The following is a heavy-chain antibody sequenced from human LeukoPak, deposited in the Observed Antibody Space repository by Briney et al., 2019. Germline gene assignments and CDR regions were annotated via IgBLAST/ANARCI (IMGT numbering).Heavy chain of an antibody. CDR2: ISGYNGNT. V-gene: IGHV1-18*04. CDR3: AREQDGPSCVVVTDKPNFDY. D-gene: IGHD2-21*02. J-gene: IGHJ4*02. Sequence: ASVKVSCKASGYTFRSYGISWVRQAPGQGLEWMGWISGYNGNTNYAQRLQGRVTMITDTSTGTAYMELRSLRSDDTAVYYCAREQDGPSCVVVTDKPNFDYWGQGTLVTVSS. CDR1: GYTFRSYG.